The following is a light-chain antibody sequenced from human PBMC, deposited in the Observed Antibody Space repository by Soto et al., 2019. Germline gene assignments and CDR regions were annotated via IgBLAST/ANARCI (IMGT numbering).Light chain of an antibody. Sequence: QSVLTQPPSASGTPGQTIAISCSGGSSNIGSHTVNWYQQLPGTAPRLLIYSNTQRPSGVPDRFSGSKSGTSASLAISGLQSEYEGDYDCAAWDESLNGVVFGGGTKLTVL. J-gene: IGLJ2*01. CDR2: SNT. V-gene: IGLV1-44*01. CDR3: AAWDESLNGVV. CDR1: SSNIGSHT.